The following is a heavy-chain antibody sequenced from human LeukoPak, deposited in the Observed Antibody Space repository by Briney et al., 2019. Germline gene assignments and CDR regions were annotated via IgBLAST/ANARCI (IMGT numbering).Heavy chain of an antibody. Sequence: GGSLRLSCAASGFTVSSNYMSWVRQAPGKGLEWVSVIYSGGSTYYADSVKGRFTISRDNSKNTLYLQMNSLRAEDTAVCYCARGAGGVNWFDPWGQGTLVTVSS. CDR2: IYSGGST. CDR1: GFTVSSNY. D-gene: IGHD2-8*01. V-gene: IGHV3-66*01. CDR3: ARGAGGVNWFDP. J-gene: IGHJ5*02.